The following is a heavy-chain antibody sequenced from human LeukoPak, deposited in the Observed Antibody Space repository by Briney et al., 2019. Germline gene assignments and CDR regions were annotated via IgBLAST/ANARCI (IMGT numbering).Heavy chain of an antibody. CDR1: GYTFTSYY. J-gene: IGHJ4*02. V-gene: IGHV1-8*02. Sequence: ASVKVSCKASGYTFTSYYMHWVRQATGQGLEWMGWMNPNSGNTGYAQKFQGRVTMTRNTSISTAYMELSSLRSEDTAVYYCARERRAWGEDFWGQGTLVTVSS. D-gene: IGHD3-16*01. CDR2: MNPNSGNT. CDR3: ARERRAWGEDF.